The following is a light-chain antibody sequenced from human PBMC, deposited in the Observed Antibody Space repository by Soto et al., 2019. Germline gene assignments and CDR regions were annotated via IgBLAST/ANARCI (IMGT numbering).Light chain of an antibody. Sequence: EVVMTQSPATLSVSPGERATLSCRASQSVSSNLAWYQQKLGQAPRLLIYRASTRATGIPARFSGSGSGTEFTLTISSLQSEDFAVYYCQQHNNWPLTFGGGTKVEIK. CDR3: QQHNNWPLT. J-gene: IGKJ4*01. CDR1: QSVSSN. V-gene: IGKV3-15*01. CDR2: RAS.